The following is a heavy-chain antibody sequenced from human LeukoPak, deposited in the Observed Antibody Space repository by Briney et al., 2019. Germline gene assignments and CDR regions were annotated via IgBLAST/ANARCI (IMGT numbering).Heavy chain of an antibody. CDR2: INSGSRYI. CDR3: ARAMSTFGGVRNYFDS. J-gene: IGHJ4*02. CDR1: GFTFSTYA. Sequence: RGSLRLSCAASGFTFSTYAMNWVRQAPGKGLEWVSSINSGSRYIYYADSVKGRFTISRDNAKNSMYLQMNSLRAEDTAVYYCARAMSTFGGVRNYFDSWGQGTLVTVSS. V-gene: IGHV3-21*01. D-gene: IGHD3-16*01.